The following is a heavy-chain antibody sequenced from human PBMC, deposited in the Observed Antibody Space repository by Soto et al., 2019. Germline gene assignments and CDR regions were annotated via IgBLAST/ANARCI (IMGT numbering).Heavy chain of an antibody. CDR2: LYYSGNT. V-gene: IGHV4-30-2*03. J-gene: IGHJ5*02. CDR1: GGSISSGGYS. Sequence: SETLSLTCAVSGGSISSGGYSWSWIRQPPGKGLEWIGNLYYSGNTYYNPSLKRRVTISVDTSKNQFSLRLGSVTAADTAVYYCARLGAYYQSLDPWGPGILVTVSS. D-gene: IGHD2-21*01. CDR3: ARLGAYYQSLDP.